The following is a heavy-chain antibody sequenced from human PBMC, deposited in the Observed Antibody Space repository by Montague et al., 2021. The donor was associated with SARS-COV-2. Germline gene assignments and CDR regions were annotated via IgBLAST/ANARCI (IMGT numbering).Heavy chain of an antibody. CDR2: INHSGST. D-gene: IGHD3-16*02. CDR3: ARGQPPRITFGGIISYGLDV. Sequence: SETLSLTCAVYGGSFSGYYWTWIRQPPGKGLEWIGEINHSGSTNYKPSLKSRVTISVDTSKNQFSLKLRSVTAADTAVYYYARGQPPRITFGGIISYGLDVWGQGTTVTVSS. CDR1: GGSFSGYY. J-gene: IGHJ6*02. V-gene: IGHV4-34*01.